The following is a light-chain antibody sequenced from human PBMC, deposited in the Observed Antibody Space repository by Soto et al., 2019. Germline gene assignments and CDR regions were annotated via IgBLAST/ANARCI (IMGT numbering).Light chain of an antibody. J-gene: IGLJ2*01. CDR2: GNS. CDR1: SSNIGAGYD. CDR3: RSYDSSLRDVV. Sequence: QSALTQPPSVSGAPGQRVTISCTGSSSNIGAGYDVHWYQQLPGTAPKLLIYGNSNRPSGVPDRFSGSKSGTSASLAITGLQAEDEADYYCRSYDSSLRDVVFGGGTQLTVL. V-gene: IGLV1-40*01.